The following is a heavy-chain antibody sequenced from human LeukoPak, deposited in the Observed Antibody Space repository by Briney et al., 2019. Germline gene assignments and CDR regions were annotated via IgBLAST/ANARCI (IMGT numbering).Heavy chain of an antibody. CDR3: ATSTSILDC. V-gene: IGHV3-48*01. CDR2: ISSGSGTI. J-gene: IGHJ4*02. CDR1: GFTFSTYN. Sequence: GGSLRLSGAASGFTFSTYNMNWVRQAPGKGLEWVSYISSGSGTIYYADSVKGRFTISRDNAKNSLYLQMNSLRAEDTAVYYCATSTSILDCWGQGTLVTVSS.